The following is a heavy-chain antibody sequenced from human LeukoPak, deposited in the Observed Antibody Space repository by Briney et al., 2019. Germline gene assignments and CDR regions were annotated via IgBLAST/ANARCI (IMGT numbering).Heavy chain of an antibody. J-gene: IGHJ5*02. CDR3: ARDQPHAASWFDP. Sequence: GGSLRLSCAASTINFSDYGMDWVRQAPGRGLEWVSTINPTGVRIYYADSVRGRFTISRDNSKNTVFLQINSLRVEDTAIYYCARDQPHAASWFDPWGQGTLVTVSS. CDR2: INPTGVRI. V-gene: IGHV3-23*01. CDR1: TINFSDYG. D-gene: IGHD2-2*01.